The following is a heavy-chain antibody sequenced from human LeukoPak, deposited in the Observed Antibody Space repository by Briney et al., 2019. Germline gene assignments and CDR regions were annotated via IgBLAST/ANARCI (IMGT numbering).Heavy chain of an antibody. CDR1: GDSVSSNSAA. V-gene: IGHV6-1*01. CDR3: ARDDYGDYYYYYGMDV. Sequence: SQTLSLTCAISGDSVSSNSAAWNWIRQSPSRGLEWLGRTYHRSKRYNDYAVSVKGRITITPDTSKNQFSLHLKSVTPEDTAVYYCARDDYGDYYYYYGMDVWGQGTTVIVSS. CDR2: TYHRSKRYN. D-gene: IGHD4-17*01. J-gene: IGHJ6*02.